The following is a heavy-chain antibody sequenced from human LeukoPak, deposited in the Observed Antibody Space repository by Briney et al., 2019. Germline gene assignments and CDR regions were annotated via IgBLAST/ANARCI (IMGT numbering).Heavy chain of an antibody. CDR2: INPNSGGT. Sequence: GASVKVSGKASGYTFTGYYMHWVRQAPGQGLEWMGWINPNSGGTNYAQKFQGRVTMTRDTSISTAYMELSRLRSDDTAVYYCARDSYDILTGYYTYFDYWGQGTLVTVSS. CDR3: ARDSYDILTGYYTYFDY. V-gene: IGHV1-2*02. CDR1: GYTFTGYY. J-gene: IGHJ4*02. D-gene: IGHD3-9*01.